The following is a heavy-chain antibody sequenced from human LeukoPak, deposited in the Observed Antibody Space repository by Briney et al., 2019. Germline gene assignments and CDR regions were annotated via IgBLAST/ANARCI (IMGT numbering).Heavy chain of an antibody. CDR1: GFTFGSYA. CDR3: AKLQSSATTLPEY. Sequence: PGGSLRLSCAASGFTFGSYAMTWVRQAPGKGLEWFSTISTSGGSTHYADSVKGRFTISRDSPKNTLSLQMNSLRAEDTAVYYCAKLQSSATTLPEYWGQGTLVTVSS. V-gene: IGHV3-23*01. D-gene: IGHD4-17*01. CDR2: ISTSGGST. J-gene: IGHJ4*02.